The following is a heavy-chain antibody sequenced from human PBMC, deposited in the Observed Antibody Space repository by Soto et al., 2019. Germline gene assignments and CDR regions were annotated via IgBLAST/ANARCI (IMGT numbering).Heavy chain of an antibody. CDR2: ISYDGSNK. CDR3: ARGDIAVAGTPLA. D-gene: IGHD6-19*01. J-gene: IGHJ5*02. CDR1: GFTFSSYA. V-gene: IGHV3-30-3*01. Sequence: GGSLRLSCAASGFTFSSYAMHWVRQAPGKGLEWVAVISYDGSNKYYADSVKGRFTISRENSKNTLYLQMNSLRAEDTAVYYCARGDIAVAGTPLALGQGTLVTVSS.